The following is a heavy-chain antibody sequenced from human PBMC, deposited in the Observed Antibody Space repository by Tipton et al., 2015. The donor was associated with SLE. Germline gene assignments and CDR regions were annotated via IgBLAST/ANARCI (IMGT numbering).Heavy chain of an antibody. CDR3: ARRKYYYMDV. CDR1: GDSFYSGYDQ. Sequence: TLSLTCSVSGDSFYSGYDQWDWIRQSPGKGLEWIGSRFSGGSTYYNPSPKSRVTISVDMSKSQFSLNLNLVTAADTAIYYCARRKYYYMDVWGKGATVTVSS. V-gene: IGHV4-39*01. J-gene: IGHJ6*03. CDR2: RFSGGST.